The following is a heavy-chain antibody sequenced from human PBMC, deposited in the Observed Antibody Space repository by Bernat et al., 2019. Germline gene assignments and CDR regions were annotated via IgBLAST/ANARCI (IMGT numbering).Heavy chain of an antibody. CDR3: AKDPVPGYNSNPVRGGFDP. J-gene: IGHJ5*02. D-gene: IGHD6-13*01. Sequence: EVQLVESGGGLVQPGGSLRLSCAASGFTSSSYAMSWVRQAPGKGLEWVSAISGSGGNTYYADSVKGRFTISRDNSKNTLYLQMNSLRAADTAVYFCAKDPVPGYNSNPVRGGFDPWGQGTLVTVSS. CDR1: GFTSSSYA. CDR2: ISGSGGNT. V-gene: IGHV3-23*04.